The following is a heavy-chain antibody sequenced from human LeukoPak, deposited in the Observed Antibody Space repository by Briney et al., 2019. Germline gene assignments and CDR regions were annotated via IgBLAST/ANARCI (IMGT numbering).Heavy chain of an antibody. CDR3: ARANYDYVWGSYRSYYFDY. CDR2: INSDGSST. J-gene: IGHJ4*02. Sequence: GGSLRLSCAASGFTFSSYWMHWVRQAPGKGLVWVSRINSDGSSTSYADSVKGRFTISRDNAKNTLYPQMNSLRAEDTAVYYCARANYDYVWGSYRSYYFDYWGQGTLVTVSS. V-gene: IGHV3-74*01. CDR1: GFTFSSYW. D-gene: IGHD3-16*02.